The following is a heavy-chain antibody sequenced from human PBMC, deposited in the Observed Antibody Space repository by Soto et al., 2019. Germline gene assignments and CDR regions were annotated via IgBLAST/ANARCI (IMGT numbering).Heavy chain of an antibody. V-gene: IGHV3-33*01. CDR2: IWSDGTQK. CDR1: GFTFKDYA. CDR3: VRGGGVVGAYDF. Sequence: GGSLRLSCAASGFTFKDYAFHWVRQAPGRGLEWVAVIWSDGTQKYYADSVRGRFTISRDISRDTLYLQMNSLRVEDTSTYYCVRGGGVVGAYDFWGQGTMVTVSS. D-gene: IGHD3-16*01. J-gene: IGHJ3*01.